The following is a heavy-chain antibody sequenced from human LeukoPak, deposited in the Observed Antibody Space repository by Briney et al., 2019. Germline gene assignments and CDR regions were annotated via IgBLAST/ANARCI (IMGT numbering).Heavy chain of an antibody. CDR3: AAGVSDTLAFDI. Sequence: PVWSLRLSCAPSNFTLSSTFSTWVRQTPRKGLDWGSLIYGAGNTYYADSVKGRFRMSRDISNNTVLLEMNSLRTEDTAVYYCAAGVSDTLAFDIWGNGTEVIV. V-gene: IGHV3-53*01. CDR1: NFTLSSTF. J-gene: IGHJ3*02. CDR2: IYGAGNT.